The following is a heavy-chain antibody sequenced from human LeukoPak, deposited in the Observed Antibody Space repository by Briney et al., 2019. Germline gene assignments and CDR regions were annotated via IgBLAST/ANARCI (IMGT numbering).Heavy chain of an antibody. CDR2: INPNSGGT. V-gene: IGHV1-2*02. CDR1: GYTFTGYY. Sequence: SVKVSCKASGYTFTGYYMHWVRQAPGQGLEWMGWINPNSGGTNYAQKFQGRVTMTRDTSISTAYMELSRLRSDDTAVYYCARTIAAAGGWFDPWGQGTPVTVSS. J-gene: IGHJ5*02. D-gene: IGHD6-13*01. CDR3: ARTIAAAGGWFDP.